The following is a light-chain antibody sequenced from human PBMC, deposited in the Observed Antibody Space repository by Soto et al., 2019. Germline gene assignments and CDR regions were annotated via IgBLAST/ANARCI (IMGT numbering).Light chain of an antibody. CDR2: SAS. J-gene: IGKJ3*01. CDR1: QSISNW. CDR3: LHDYEFPFT. V-gene: IGKV1-6*01. Sequence: IQMTQSPSTLSASVGDRVTITCRASQSISNWLAWYQQKPGKAPKLLIYSASSLPSGVPSRFSGSGSGTDFTLTISSLQPEDFATYFCLHDYEFPFTFGPGTKVDIK.